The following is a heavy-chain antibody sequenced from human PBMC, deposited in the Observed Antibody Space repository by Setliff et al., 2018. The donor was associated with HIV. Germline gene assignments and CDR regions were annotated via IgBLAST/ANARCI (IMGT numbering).Heavy chain of an antibody. CDR1: GDSISSGFYY. V-gene: IGHV4-61*02. CDR2: ISTSGST. J-gene: IGHJ3*02. Sequence: SETLSLTCTVSGDSISSGFYYWSWIRQPAGKALEWIGRISTSGSTNYNPSLKSRVTISVDTSKNQFSLKVRSVTAADTAVYYCGRLGMTTVGIGDVLDIWGQGTMVTVS. CDR3: GRLGMTTVGIGDVLDI. D-gene: IGHD4-17*01.